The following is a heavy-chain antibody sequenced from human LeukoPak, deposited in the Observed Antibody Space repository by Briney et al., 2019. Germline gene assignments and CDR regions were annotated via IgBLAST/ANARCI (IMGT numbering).Heavy chain of an antibody. D-gene: IGHD3-22*01. J-gene: IGHJ5*02. V-gene: IGHV4-59*01. CDR3: ARGYYDDSSGYYNWFDP. CDR1: GGSISSYY. CDR2: IYYSGST. Sequence: SETLSLTCTVSGGSISSYYWSWIRQPPGKGLEWVGYIYYSGSTNYNPSLKSRVTISVDTSKNQFSLKLSSVTAADTAVYYCARGYYDDSSGYYNWFDPWGQGTLVTVSS.